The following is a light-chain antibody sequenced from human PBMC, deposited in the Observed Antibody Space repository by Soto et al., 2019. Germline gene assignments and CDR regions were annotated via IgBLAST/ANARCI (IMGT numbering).Light chain of an antibody. Sequence: EIVLTQSPGTLSLSPGERATLSCRASQSVSSSFLAWNQQKPGQPPRLLIYGTSSTATGITERFSGSGSGTDFTITISRLEAEDFAVYYCQNYRSSWTFGQGTKVEVK. CDR2: GTS. J-gene: IGKJ1*01. CDR3: QNYRSSWT. CDR1: QSVSSSF. V-gene: IGKV3-20*01.